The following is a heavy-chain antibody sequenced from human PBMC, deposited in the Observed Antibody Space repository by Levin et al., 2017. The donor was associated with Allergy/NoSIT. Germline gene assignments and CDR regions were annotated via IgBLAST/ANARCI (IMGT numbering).Heavy chain of an antibody. Sequence: SETLSLTCTVSGGSISSSSYYWGWIRQPPGKGLEWIGSIYYSGSTYYNPSLKSRVTISVDTSKNQFSLKLSSVTAADTAVYYCARLPRGYCSGGSCDVVGPFDYWGQGTLVTVSS. CDR3: ARLPRGYCSGGSCDVVGPFDY. CDR2: IYYSGST. D-gene: IGHD2-15*01. J-gene: IGHJ4*02. CDR1: GGSISSSSYY. V-gene: IGHV4-39*01.